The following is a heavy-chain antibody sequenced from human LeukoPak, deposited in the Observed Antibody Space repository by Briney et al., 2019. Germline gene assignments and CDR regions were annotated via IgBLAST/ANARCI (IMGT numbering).Heavy chain of an antibody. V-gene: IGHV3-21*01. CDR1: GFTFSSYS. CDR2: ISSSSSYI. Sequence: PGGSLRLSCAASGFTFSSYSMNWVRQAPGKGLEWVSSISSSSSYIYYADSVKGRFTISRDNAKNSLYLQMNSLRAEDTAVYYCARDADSSGYYPISVFDYWGQGTLVTVSS. CDR3: ARDADSSGYYPISVFDY. J-gene: IGHJ4*02. D-gene: IGHD3-22*01.